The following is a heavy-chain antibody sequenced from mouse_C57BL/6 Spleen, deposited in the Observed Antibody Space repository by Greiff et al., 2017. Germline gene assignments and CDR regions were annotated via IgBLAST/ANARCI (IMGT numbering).Heavy chain of an antibody. V-gene: IGHV5-6*01. D-gene: IGHD1-1*01. CDR3: ARLPYYGSSNWYFDV. CDR2: ISSGGSYT. CDR1: GFTFSSYG. Sequence: EVQVVESGGDLVKPGGSLKLSCAASGFTFSSYGMSWVRQTPDKRLEWVATISSGGSYTYYPDSVKGRFTLSRDNAKNTLYLQMSSLKSEDTAMYYCARLPYYGSSNWYFDVWGTGTTVTVSS. J-gene: IGHJ1*03.